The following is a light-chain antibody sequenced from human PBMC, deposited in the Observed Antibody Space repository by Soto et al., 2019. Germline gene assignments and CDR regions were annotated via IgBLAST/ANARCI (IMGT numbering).Light chain of an antibody. J-gene: IGLJ2*01. CDR1: SSNIGSNY. V-gene: IGLV1-47*03. CDR2: RNN. Sequence: QSVLTQPPSASGTPGQRVTISCSGSSSNIGSNYAHWYQQLPGTAPKLLIYRNNQRPSGVPDRFSGSKSGTSASLAISGLWSEDEADYYCAAWDDSRSGVVFGGGTKLTVL. CDR3: AAWDDSRSGVV.